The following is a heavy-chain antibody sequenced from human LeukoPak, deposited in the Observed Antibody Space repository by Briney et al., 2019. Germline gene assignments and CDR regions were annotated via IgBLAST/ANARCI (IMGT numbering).Heavy chain of an antibody. CDR2: IYYSGST. CDR1: GGSISSYY. CDR3: ARHGNDRVNFDY. D-gene: IGHD1-1*01. V-gene: IGHV4-59*08. Sequence: SETLSLTCTVSGGSISSYYWSWIRQPPGKGLEWIGYIYYSGSTNYNPSLKSRVTISIDTSKNQFSLKVSSVTAAGTAVYYCARHGNDRVNFDYWGQGTLVTVSS. J-gene: IGHJ4*02.